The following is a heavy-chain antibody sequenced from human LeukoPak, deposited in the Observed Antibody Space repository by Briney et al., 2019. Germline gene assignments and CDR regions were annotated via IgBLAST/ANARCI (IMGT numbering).Heavy chain of an antibody. V-gene: IGHV3-23*01. D-gene: IGHD7-27*01. CDR1: GFTFSSYT. CDR2: IATSDGNT. CDR3: AKDGGLWVSAHWGDS. Sequence: GGSLRLSCAASGFTFSSYTMSWVRQAPGKGLEWVSTIATSDGNTYYADSVKGRFTVSRDNSKNTLFLQMNSLRAEDTAVYYCAKDGGLWVSAHWGDSWGRGTLVTVSS. J-gene: IGHJ4*02.